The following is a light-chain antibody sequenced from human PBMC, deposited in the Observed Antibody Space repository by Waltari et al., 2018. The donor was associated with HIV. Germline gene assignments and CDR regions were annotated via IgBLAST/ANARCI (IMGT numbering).Light chain of an antibody. Sequence: SALTQPRPVSGSPGQSVTISCTGTSSDVGGYHDVSWYQPHPGKAPKLMIYDVSKRPAGVPDRFFGSKSGNTASLTISGLQAEDEADYYCCSDAGSYGVVFGGGTKLTVL. CDR3: CSDAGSYGVV. V-gene: IGLV2-11*01. CDR2: DVS. J-gene: IGLJ2*01. CDR1: SSDVGGYHD.